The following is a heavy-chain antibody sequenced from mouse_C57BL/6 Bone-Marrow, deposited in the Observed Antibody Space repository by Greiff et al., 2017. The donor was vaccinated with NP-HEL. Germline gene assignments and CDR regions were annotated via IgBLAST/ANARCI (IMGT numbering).Heavy chain of an antibody. CDR3: VRRAGGSRYYAMDY. J-gene: IGHJ4*01. D-gene: IGHD1-1*02. CDR1: GFSFNTYA. Sequence: EVKLVESGGGLVQPKGSLKLSCAASGFSFNTYAMNWVRQAPGKGLEWVARIRSKSNNYATYYADSVKDRFTISRDDSESMLYLQMNNLKTEDTAMYYCVRRAGGSRYYAMDYWGQGTSVTVSS. V-gene: IGHV10-1*01. CDR2: IRSKSNNYAT.